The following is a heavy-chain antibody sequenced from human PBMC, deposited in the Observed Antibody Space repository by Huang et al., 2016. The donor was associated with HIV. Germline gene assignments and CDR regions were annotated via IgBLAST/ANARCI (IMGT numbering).Heavy chain of an antibody. V-gene: IGHV3-23*01. D-gene: IGHD6-13*01. CDR1: GFTFSSYA. CDR3: AKADSGAAAGSLVDY. CDR2: ITGRGSSS. J-gene: IGHJ4*02. Sequence: EVQLLESGGGLVQPGGSLRLSCAASGFTFSSYAMSWVRQAPGKGLEGVSSITGRGSSSYYADSGKGRFTISRDNSKNTLYLQMNSLRAEDTAIYYCAKADSGAAAGSLVDYWGQGTLVTVSS.